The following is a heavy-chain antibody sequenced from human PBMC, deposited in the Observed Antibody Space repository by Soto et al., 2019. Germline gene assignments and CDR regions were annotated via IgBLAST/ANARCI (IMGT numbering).Heavy chain of an antibody. Sequence: ASETLSLTCAVYGGSFSGYYWSWIRQPPGKGLEWIGEINHSGSTNYNPSLKSRVTISVDTSKNQFSLKLSSVTAADTAVYYCARGGRFDYYYGMDVWGQGTTVTVSS. D-gene: IGHD1-26*01. CDR3: ARGGRFDYYYGMDV. CDR2: INHSGST. J-gene: IGHJ6*02. CDR1: GGSFSGYY. V-gene: IGHV4-34*01.